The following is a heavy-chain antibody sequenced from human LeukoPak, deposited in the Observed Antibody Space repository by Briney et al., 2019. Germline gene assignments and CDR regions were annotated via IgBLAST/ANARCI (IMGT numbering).Heavy chain of an antibody. CDR2: IYYSGST. Sequence: SETLSLTCTVSGGSISSSSYYWGWIRQPPGKGLEWIGSIYYSGSTYYNPSLKSRVTISVDTSKNQFSLKLSSVTAADTAVYYCARRRAVAVDYWGQGTLVTVSS. CDR1: GGSISSSSYY. V-gene: IGHV4-39*01. CDR3: ARRRAVAVDY. J-gene: IGHJ4*02. D-gene: IGHD6-19*01.